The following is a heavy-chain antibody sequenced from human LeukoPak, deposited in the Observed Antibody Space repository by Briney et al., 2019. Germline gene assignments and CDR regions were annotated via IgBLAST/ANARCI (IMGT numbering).Heavy chain of an antibody. J-gene: IGHJ4*02. CDR3: ARQYTYYYESSGYGYFDY. CDR2: IYYSGST. D-gene: IGHD3-22*01. CDR1: GGSISSYY. V-gene: IGHV4-59*08. Sequence: SETLSLTCTVSGGSISSYYWNWIRQPPGKGLEWIGYIYYSGSTNYNPSLKSRVTMSVDTSKNQFSLKLSSVTAADTAVYYCARQYTYYYESSGYGYFDYWGQGTLVTVSS.